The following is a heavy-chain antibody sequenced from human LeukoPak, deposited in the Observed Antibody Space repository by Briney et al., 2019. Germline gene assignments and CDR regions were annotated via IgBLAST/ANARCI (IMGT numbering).Heavy chain of an antibody. D-gene: IGHD6-13*01. CDR3: AKARIAALNDAFDI. Sequence: HPGGSLRLSCAASGFTFSSYGMHWVRQAPGKGLEWVAFIRYDGSNKYYADSVKGRFTISRDNSKNTLYLQMNSLRAEDTAVYYCAKARIAALNDAFDIWGQGTMVTVSS. CDR1: GFTFSSYG. V-gene: IGHV3-30*02. CDR2: IRYDGSNK. J-gene: IGHJ3*02.